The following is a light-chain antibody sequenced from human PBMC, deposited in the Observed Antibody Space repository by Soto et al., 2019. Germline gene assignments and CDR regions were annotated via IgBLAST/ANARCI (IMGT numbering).Light chain of an antibody. Sequence: DIQMTPSPSTLPASVGDRVTITCRASQSISSWLAWYQQKPGKVPKLLIYDASNLGSGVPSRFSGSGSGTDFTLTISGLQPDDFTTYYCQQYTSYSRAFGQGTKVDIK. CDR2: DAS. V-gene: IGKV1-5*01. CDR1: QSISSW. J-gene: IGKJ1*01. CDR3: QQYTSYSRA.